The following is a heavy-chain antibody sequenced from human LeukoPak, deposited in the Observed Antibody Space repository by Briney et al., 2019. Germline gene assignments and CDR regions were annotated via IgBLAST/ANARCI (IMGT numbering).Heavy chain of an antibody. CDR3: ARDSLTDYYDSSGLTH. V-gene: IGHV3-30*01. J-gene: IGHJ4*02. CDR1: GFTFSSYA. D-gene: IGHD3-22*01. Sequence: GGSLRLSCAASGFTFSSYAMHWVRQAPGKGGEWVAVISYDGSNKYYADSVKGRFTISRDNSKNTLYLQMNSLRAEDTAVYYCARDSLTDYYDSSGLTHWGQGTLVTVSS. CDR2: ISYDGSNK.